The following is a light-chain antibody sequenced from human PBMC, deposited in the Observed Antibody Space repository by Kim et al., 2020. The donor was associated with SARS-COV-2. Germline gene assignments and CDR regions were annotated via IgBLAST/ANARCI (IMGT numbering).Light chain of an antibody. CDR1: SSDVGGYNH. Sequence: SPGQSVTLSCTGPSSDVGGYNHVSWYQQHPGKAPKLMISEVSKRPSGVPDRFSGSKSGNTASLTVSGLQAEDEADYYCISYAGSTYVFGTGTKVTVL. CDR3: ISYAGSTYV. V-gene: IGLV2-8*01. J-gene: IGLJ1*01. CDR2: EVS.